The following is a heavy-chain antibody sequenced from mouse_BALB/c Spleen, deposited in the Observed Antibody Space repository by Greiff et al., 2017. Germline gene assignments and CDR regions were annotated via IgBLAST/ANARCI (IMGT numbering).Heavy chain of an antibody. D-gene: IGHD3-2*01. J-gene: IGHJ3*01. CDR2: ISSGGSYT. CDR3: TRVRDSSGYLTRTWFAY. CDR1: GFTFSSYT. V-gene: IGHV5-6-4*01. Sequence: EVLLVESGGGLVKPGGSLKLSCAASGFTFSSYTMSWVRQTPEKRLEWVATISSGGSYTYYPDSVKGRFTISRDNAKNTLYLQMSSLKSEDTAMYYCTRVRDSSGYLTRTWFAYWGQGTLVTVSA.